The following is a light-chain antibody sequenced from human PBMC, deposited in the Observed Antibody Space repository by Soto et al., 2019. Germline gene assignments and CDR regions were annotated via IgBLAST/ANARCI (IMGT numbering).Light chain of an antibody. J-gene: IGLJ1*01. Sequence: QSFQSHPPSACWTPGHRVTISCSGSSSNIGSKTVNWYQQLPGTAPKLLIYGSDQRPSGVPDRFSGSKSGTSASLAISGLQSEDEADYYCAAWDDSLNGYVFGTGTKVTVL. CDR2: GSD. V-gene: IGLV1-44*01. CDR3: AAWDDSLNGYV. CDR1: SSNIGSKT.